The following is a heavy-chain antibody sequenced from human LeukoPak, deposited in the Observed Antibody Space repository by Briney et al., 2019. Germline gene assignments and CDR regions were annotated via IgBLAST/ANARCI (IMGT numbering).Heavy chain of an antibody. Sequence: GGSLRLSCAASGFTFSSYSMNWVRQAPGKGLEWVSSISSSSSYIYYADSVKGRSTISRDNAKNSLYLQMNSLRAEDTAVYFCARADWDTAMIDYWGQGTLVTVSS. J-gene: IGHJ4*02. CDR1: GFTFSSYS. CDR3: ARADWDTAMIDY. CDR2: ISSSSSYI. V-gene: IGHV3-21*01. D-gene: IGHD5-18*01.